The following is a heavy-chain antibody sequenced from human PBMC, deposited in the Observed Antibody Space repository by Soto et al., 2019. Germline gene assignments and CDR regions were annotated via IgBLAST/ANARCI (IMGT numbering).Heavy chain of an antibody. CDR3: ARHEYGLEGGGGAYYSYCYMDV. J-gene: IGHJ6*03. V-gene: IGHV5-51*01. CDR1: GYSFTSYW. Sequence: PGESLKISCKGSGYSFTSYWIGWVRQMPGKGLEWMGIIYPGDSDTRYSPSFQGQVTISADKSISTAYLQWSSLKASDTAMYYCARHEYGLEGGGGAYYSYCYMDVWGKGTMVTVAS. D-gene: IGHD4-17*01. CDR2: IYPGDSDT.